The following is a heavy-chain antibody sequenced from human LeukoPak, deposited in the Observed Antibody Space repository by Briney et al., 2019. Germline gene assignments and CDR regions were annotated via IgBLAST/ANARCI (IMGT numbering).Heavy chain of an antibody. D-gene: IGHD1-26*01. V-gene: IGHV3-30*18. CDR3: AKEGRAYSGSSRVDY. CDR1: GFTFGSYW. CDR2: ISYDGSNK. Sequence: PGGSLRLSCAASGFTFGSYWMSWVRQAPGKGLEWVAVISYDGSNKYYADSVKGRFTISRDNSKNTLYLQMNSLRAEDTAVYYCAKEGRAYSGSSRVDYWGQGTLVTVSS. J-gene: IGHJ4*02.